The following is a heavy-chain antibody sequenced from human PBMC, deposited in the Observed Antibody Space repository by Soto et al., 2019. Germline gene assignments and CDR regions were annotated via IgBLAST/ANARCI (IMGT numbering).Heavy chain of an antibody. V-gene: IGHV4-59*01. CDR2: IYYSGST. CDR1: GGSISSYY. Sequence: PSETLSLTCTVSGGSISSYYWSWIRQPPGKGLEWIGYIYYSGSTNYNPSLKSRVTISVDTSKNQFSLKLSSVTAADTAVYYCARDYSDFGAFDIWGQETMLTVSS. CDR3: ARDYSDFGAFDI. J-gene: IGHJ3*02. D-gene: IGHD4-17*01.